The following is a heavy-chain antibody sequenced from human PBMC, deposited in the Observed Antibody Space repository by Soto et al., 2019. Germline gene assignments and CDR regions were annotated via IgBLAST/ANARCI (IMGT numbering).Heavy chain of an antibody. CDR2: ISGSGGST. V-gene: IGHV3-23*01. CDR3: AKDGGPKDAGTYVLEI. D-gene: IGHD1-1*01. Sequence: PGGSLRLSCAASGFTFSSYAMSWVRQAPGKGLEWVSAISGSGGSTYYADSVRGRFTISRDNSKNTLYLQMNSLRAEDTAVYYCAKDGGPKDAGTYVLEIRVKGTMVPVSS. CDR1: GFTFSSYA. J-gene: IGHJ3*02.